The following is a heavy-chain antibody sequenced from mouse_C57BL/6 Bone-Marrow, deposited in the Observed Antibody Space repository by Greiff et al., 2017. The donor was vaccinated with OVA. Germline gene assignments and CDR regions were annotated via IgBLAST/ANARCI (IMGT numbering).Heavy chain of an antibody. CDR3: TSYGNFDY. CDR2: IDPENGDT. CDR1: GFNIKDDY. J-gene: IGHJ2*01. D-gene: IGHD2-1*01. V-gene: IGHV14-4*01. Sequence: EVQLQQSGAELVRPGASVKLSCTASGFNIKDDYMHWVKQRPEQGLEWIGWIDPENGDTEDASKFQGKATITADTSSNTAYLQLSSLTSEDTAVYYCTSYGNFDYWGQGTTLTVSS.